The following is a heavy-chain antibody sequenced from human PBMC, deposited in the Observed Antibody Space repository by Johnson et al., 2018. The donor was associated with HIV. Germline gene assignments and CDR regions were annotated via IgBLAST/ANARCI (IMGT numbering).Heavy chain of an antibody. V-gene: IGHV3-66*03. CDR3: ARDVAAAKMDALDT. D-gene: IGHD5-12*01. CDR1: EFTVSSNY. J-gene: IGHJ3*02. CDR2: IYDGDAT. Sequence: VQLVESGGKLIQPGGSLRLSCAASEFTVSSNYMSWVRQAPGKGLEWVSIIYDGDATYYADSVTGRFTISRDNSKNTLSLQMINLSDEDTALYYCARDVAAAKMDALDTWGQGTMVIVSS.